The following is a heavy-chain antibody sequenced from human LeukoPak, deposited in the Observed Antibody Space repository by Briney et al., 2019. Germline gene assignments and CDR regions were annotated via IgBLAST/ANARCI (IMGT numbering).Heavy chain of an antibody. D-gene: IGHD3-10*01. Sequence: ASVKVSCKASGYTFTSYAMHWVRQAPGQRLEWMGWINAGNGNTKYSQKFQGRVTMTTDTSTSTAYMELRSLRSDDTAVYYCGTTTMVRGVNGLYYYYGMDVWGQGTTVTVSS. CDR1: GYTFTSYA. CDR2: INAGNGNT. CDR3: GTTTMVRGVNGLYYYYGMDV. J-gene: IGHJ6*02. V-gene: IGHV1-3*01.